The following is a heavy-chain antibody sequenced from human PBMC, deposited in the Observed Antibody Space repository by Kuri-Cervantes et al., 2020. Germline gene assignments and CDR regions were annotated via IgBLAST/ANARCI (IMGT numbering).Heavy chain of an antibody. CDR2: IYYSGST. V-gene: IGHV4-59*01. Sequence: SETLSLTCTVSGGSISSYYWSWIRQPPGKGLEWIGYIYYSGSTNYNPSLKSRVTISVDTPKNQFSLKLSSVTAADTAVYYCARVLGNWFDPWGQGTLVTVSS. CDR3: ARVLGNWFDP. CDR1: GGSISSYY. J-gene: IGHJ5*02. D-gene: IGHD3-16*01.